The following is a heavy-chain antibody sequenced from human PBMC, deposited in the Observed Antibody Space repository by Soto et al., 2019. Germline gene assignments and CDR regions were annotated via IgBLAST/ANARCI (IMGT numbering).Heavy chain of an antibody. D-gene: IGHD1-7*01. J-gene: IGHJ5*02. CDR2: ISGYNGHT. V-gene: IGHV1-18*04. Sequence: ASVKVSCKASGYTFTNYGITWVRQAPGEGLEWMGWISGYNGHTNYAQKVQGRVTMTTDTSTSTAYMELRSLRSDDTAVFYCARSPADTGTRWLDPWGQGTLVTVSS. CDR1: GYTFTNYG. CDR3: ARSPADTGTRWLDP.